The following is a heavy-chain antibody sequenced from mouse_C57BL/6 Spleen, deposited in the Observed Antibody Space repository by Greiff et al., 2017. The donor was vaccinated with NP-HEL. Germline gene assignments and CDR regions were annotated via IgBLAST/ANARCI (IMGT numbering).Heavy chain of an antibody. CDR3: TEMREFAY. J-gene: IGHJ3*01. V-gene: IGHV6-3*01. Sequence: EVKVEESGGGLVQPGGSMKLSCVASGFTFSNYWMNWVRQSPEQGLEWVAQIRLKSDNYATHYAESVKGRFTISRDDSKSSVYLQMNNLRAEDTGIYYCTEMREFAYWGQGTLVTVSA. CDR1: GFTFSNYW. CDR2: IRLKSDNYAT.